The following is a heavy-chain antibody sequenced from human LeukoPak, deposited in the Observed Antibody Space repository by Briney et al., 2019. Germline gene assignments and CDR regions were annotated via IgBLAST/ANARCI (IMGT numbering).Heavy chain of an antibody. CDR1: GFTFSSYA. Sequence: GSLRLSCAASGFTFSSYAMHWVRQAPGKGLEWVAVISYDGSNKYYADSVKGRFTISRDNSKNTLYLQMNSLRADDTAVYYCARVGDSSSYQFDYWGQGTLVTVSP. CDR2: ISYDGSNK. CDR3: ARVGDSSSYQFDY. V-gene: IGHV3-30*04. J-gene: IGHJ4*02. D-gene: IGHD3-22*01.